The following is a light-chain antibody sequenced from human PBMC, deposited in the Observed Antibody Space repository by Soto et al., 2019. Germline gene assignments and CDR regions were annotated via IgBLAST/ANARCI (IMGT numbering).Light chain of an antibody. CDR1: QSISSW. J-gene: IGKJ1*01. Sequence: DIQMTQSPSTLSASVGDRVTITCRASQSISSWLAWYQQKPGKAPKRLIYKASSLESGVPSRCSGSGSGTEFTLTISSLQPDDFATYYCQQYNSYPWTFGQGTKVEIK. V-gene: IGKV1-5*03. CDR3: QQYNSYPWT. CDR2: KAS.